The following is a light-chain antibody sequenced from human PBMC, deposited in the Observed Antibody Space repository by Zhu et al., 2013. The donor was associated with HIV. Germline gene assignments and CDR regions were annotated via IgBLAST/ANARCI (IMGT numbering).Light chain of an antibody. CDR2: DAY. CDR3: QQSYSTPLT. Sequence: DIQMTQSPSTLSASVGDRVTITCRASQSVSTWLAWYQQKPGKAPKLLIYDAYNLEGGVPSRFSGSGSGTDFTLTISNLQPEDFATYYCQQSYSTPLTFGGGTKVDMK. V-gene: IGKV1-5*01. CDR1: QSVSTW. J-gene: IGKJ4*01.